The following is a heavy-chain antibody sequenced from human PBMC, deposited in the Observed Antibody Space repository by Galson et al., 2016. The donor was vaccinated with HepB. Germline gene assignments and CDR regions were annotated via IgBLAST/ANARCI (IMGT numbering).Heavy chain of an antibody. V-gene: IGHV3-48*02. CDR1: GFAFHSYS. D-gene: IGHD1-26*01. Sequence: SLRLSCAASGFAFHSYSMNWVRQAPGKGPEWISHISSSVSKYYSDSVKGRFIISKDNAKHSLYLQMNSLGHEDTATFYCVRVGAGPRYDHWGQGTLVAVSS. J-gene: IGHJ4*02. CDR3: VRVGAGPRYDH. CDR2: ISSSVSK.